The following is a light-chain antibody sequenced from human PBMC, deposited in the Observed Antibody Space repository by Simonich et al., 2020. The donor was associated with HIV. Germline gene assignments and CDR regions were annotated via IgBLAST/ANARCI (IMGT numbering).Light chain of an antibody. CDR3: QQLNSYPIT. CDR1: QGISSY. CDR2: AAS. J-gene: IGKJ5*01. Sequence: DIQMTQSPSTLSASVGDEVTITCRASQGISSYLAWYQQTPGKAPKRLIYAASTLQSGVPSRFSGSGSGTEFTLTISSLQPEDFATYYCQQLNSYPITFGQGTRLEIK. V-gene: IGKV1-9*01.